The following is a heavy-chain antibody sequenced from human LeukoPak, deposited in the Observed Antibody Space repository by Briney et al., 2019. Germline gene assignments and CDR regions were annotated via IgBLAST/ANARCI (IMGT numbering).Heavy chain of an antibody. D-gene: IGHD3-16*02. CDR3: TRTRADLYYDYVWGSYRYRYFDY. J-gene: IGHJ4*02. V-gene: IGHV4-34*01. CDR1: GVPFSGYY. CDR2: INDSGNT. Sequence: SETLSLTCAVYGVPFSGYYWSWIRQPPGKGLDWIGEINDSGNTNYNPSLKSRVTISIDTSKNQFSLKLTSVTAADTAVYYCTRTRADLYYDYVWGSYRYRYFDYWGQGTLVTVSS.